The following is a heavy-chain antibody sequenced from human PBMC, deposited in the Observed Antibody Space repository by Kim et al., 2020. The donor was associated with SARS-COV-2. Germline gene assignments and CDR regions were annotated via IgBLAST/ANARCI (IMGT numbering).Heavy chain of an antibody. D-gene: IGHD5-18*01. Sequence: IGYIYFTGSTYINASLKSRVTMSIDTSKNQFSLKVSSVTAADTAVYYCARANVDTGTVNTYYYYYGLDVWGQGTTVTVSS. CDR3: ARANVDTGTVNTYYYYYGLDV. V-gene: IGHV4-30-4*01. CDR2: IYFTGST. J-gene: IGHJ6*02.